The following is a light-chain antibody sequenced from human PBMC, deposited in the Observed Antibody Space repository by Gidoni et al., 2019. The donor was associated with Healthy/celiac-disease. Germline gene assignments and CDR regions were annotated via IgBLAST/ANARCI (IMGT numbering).Light chain of an antibody. V-gene: IGKV3-20*01. J-gene: IGKJ1*01. CDR3: QQYGSSPT. CDR1: QGVSSSY. CDR2: GAS. Sequence: EIVLTKSQCTMSLSPGARANLSCRASQGVSSSYLAWYQKKPGQAPRLLIYGASSRATGIPDRFSGSGSGTDFTLTISRLEPEDFAVYYCQQYGSSPTFGQXTKVEIK.